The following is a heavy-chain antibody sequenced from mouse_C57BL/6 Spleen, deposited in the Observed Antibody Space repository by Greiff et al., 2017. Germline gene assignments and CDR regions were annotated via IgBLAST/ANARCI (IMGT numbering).Heavy chain of an antibody. V-gene: IGHV1-22*01. Sequence: EVKLQQSGPELVKPGASVKMSCKASGYTFTDYNMHWVKQSHGKSLEWIGYINPNNGGTSYNQKFKGKATLTVNKSSSTAYMELRSLTSEDSAVYYCSTTVVARYAMDYWGQGTSVTVSS. CDR3: STTVVARYAMDY. D-gene: IGHD1-1*01. J-gene: IGHJ4*01. CDR1: GYTFTDYN. CDR2: INPNNGGT.